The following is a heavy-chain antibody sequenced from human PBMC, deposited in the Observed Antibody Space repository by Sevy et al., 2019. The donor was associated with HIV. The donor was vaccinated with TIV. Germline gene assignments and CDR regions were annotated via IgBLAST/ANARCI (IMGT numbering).Heavy chain of an antibody. J-gene: IGHJ2*01. CDR2: ISYDGTNK. CDR3: ARSRGGSVLAYWYFDL. V-gene: IGHV3-30-3*01. CDR1: GFTFSAYP. D-gene: IGHD2-15*01. Sequence: GGSLRLSCAASGFTFSAYPIHWVRQAPGKGLEWVAVISYDGTNKYYADSVKGRFTISRDDSKNTVYLQMNSLRVEDTAVYYCARSRGGSVLAYWYFDLWGRGTLVTVSS.